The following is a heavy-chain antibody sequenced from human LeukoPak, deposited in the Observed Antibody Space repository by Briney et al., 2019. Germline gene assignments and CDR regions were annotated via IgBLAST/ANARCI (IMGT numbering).Heavy chain of an antibody. D-gene: IGHD6-19*01. Sequence: ASVKVSCKASGGTFSSYAISWVRQAPGQGLEWMGRIIPILGIANYAQKFQGRVTITADKSTSTAYMELSSLRSEDTAVYYCASPLGYSSGGPGNYYFDYWGQGTLVTVSS. CDR2: IIPILGIA. CDR1: GGTFSSYA. J-gene: IGHJ4*02. V-gene: IGHV1-69*04. CDR3: ASPLGYSSGGPGNYYFDY.